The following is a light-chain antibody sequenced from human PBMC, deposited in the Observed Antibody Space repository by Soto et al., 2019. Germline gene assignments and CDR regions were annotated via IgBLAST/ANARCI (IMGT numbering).Light chain of an antibody. CDR2: EVS. CDR3: SSYTTSSTVV. Sequence: QSVLTQPASVSGSPGQSITISCTGTSSDVGAYGYVSWYQQHPGKAPKLMIYEVSYRPSGVSNRFSGSKSDNAASLTISGLQAEDEADYYCSSYTTSSTVVFGGGTKLTVL. V-gene: IGLV2-14*01. J-gene: IGLJ2*01. CDR1: SSDVGAYGY.